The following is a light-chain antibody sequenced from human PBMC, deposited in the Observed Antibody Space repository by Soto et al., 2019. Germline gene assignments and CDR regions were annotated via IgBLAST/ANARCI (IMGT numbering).Light chain of an antibody. Sequence: EIVLTQSPGTLALSPAERSTLSCTASQSVSSSYLAWYQQKPGQAPRLLIYGASSRATGIPDRFSGSGSGTDFTLTISRLEPEDFAVYYCQQYGSSPPITFGQGTRLEIK. CDR3: QQYGSSPPIT. CDR2: GAS. V-gene: IGKV3-20*01. CDR1: QSVSSSY. J-gene: IGKJ5*01.